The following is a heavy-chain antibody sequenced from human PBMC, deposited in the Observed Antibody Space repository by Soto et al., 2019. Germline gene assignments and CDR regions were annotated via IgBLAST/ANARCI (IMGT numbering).Heavy chain of an antibody. V-gene: IGHV4-59*01. D-gene: IGHD6-13*01. Sequence: PSAKLPVPWIVSGGSIRRYYWSWIWQTLGKGLEWIGYIYYSGSTNYNPSLKGRVTISVDTSKNQFSLKLSSVTAADTAVYYCARGFSCSLFPPTIHYGMVVWCQGPTVTV. CDR1: GGSIRRYY. CDR3: ARGFSCSLFPPTIHYGMVV. CDR2: IYYSGST. J-gene: IGHJ6*02.